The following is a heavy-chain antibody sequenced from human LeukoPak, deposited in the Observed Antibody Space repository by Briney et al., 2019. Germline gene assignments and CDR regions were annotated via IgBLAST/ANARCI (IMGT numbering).Heavy chain of an antibody. CDR2: IYYSGST. J-gene: IGHJ4*02. CDR3: ARGVYSSIGY. Sequence: SETLSLTCAVPGGSISSYYWSWIRQPPGKGLEWIGYIYYSGSTNYNPSLKSRVTISVDTSKNQFSLKLSSVTAADTAVYYCARGVYSSIGYWGQGTLVTVSS. V-gene: IGHV4-59*01. CDR1: GGSISSYY. D-gene: IGHD6-13*01.